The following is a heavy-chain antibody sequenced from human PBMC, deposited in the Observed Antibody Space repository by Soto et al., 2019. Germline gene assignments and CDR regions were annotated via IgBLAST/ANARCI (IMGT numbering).Heavy chain of an antibody. V-gene: IGHV3-23*01. CDR3: AKESGVYSRRWYVVDY. J-gene: IGHJ4*02. Sequence: EVQLLESGGGLVQPGGSLRLSCAASGFTFSSYAMSWVRQAPGKGLEWVSAISGSGGSTYYADSVKGRFTISGDNSKNTLYLQMNSLRAKDTAVYYCAKESGVYSRRWYVVDYWGQGTLVTVSS. D-gene: IGHD6-13*01. CDR1: GFTFSSYA. CDR2: ISGSGGST.